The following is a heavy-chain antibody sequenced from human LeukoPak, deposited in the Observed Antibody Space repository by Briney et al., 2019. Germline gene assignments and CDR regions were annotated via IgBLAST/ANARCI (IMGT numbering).Heavy chain of an antibody. CDR2: IYYSGST. Sequence: SETLSLTCTVSGASISFYYWSWIRQPPGKGLEWIGYIYYSGSTNYNPSLKSRVTMSIDTSKNHFSLNLNSVTAADTAIYYCALDSSGWSDDSFDIWGRGTMDTVSS. CDR1: GASISFYY. J-gene: IGHJ3*02. CDR3: ALDSSGWSDDSFDI. D-gene: IGHD6-13*01. V-gene: IGHV4-59*01.